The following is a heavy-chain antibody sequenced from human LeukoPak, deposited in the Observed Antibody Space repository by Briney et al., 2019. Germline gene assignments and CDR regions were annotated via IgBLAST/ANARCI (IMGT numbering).Heavy chain of an antibody. CDR3: ASSPPRGMIVVVRRFDY. Sequence: PSETLSLTCTVSDGSISSGSYYWSWIRQPAGKGLEWIGRIYTSGSTNYNPSLKSRVTISVDTSKNQFSLKLSSVTAADTAVYYCASSPPRGMIVVVRRFDYWGQGTLVTVSS. CDR1: DGSISSGSYY. V-gene: IGHV4-61*02. D-gene: IGHD3-22*01. J-gene: IGHJ4*02. CDR2: IYTSGST.